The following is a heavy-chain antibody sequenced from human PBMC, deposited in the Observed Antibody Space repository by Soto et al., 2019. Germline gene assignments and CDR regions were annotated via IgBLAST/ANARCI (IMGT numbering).Heavy chain of an antibody. CDR2: IIPMFGTA. V-gene: IGHV1-69*01. J-gene: IGHJ5*02. Sequence: QVQLVQSGAEVKKPGSSVKVSCKDSGGTFSRDAISWVRQAPGQGLEWMGGIIPMFGTAKYVQKFQGRLTITADESTTTAYMELRSLRSDDTAVYYCARGVVVVAASQLGWFDPWGQGTLVTVSS. CDR1: GGTFSRDA. CDR3: ARGVVVVAASQLGWFDP. D-gene: IGHD2-15*01.